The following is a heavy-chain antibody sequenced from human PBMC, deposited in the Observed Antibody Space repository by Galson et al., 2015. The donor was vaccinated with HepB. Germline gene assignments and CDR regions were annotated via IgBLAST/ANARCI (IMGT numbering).Heavy chain of an antibody. D-gene: IGHD2/OR15-2a*01. CDR3: AIGGKSNSLDY. V-gene: IGHV3-30-3*01. CDR1: SFTFSSFP. J-gene: IGHJ4*02. Sequence: YPRLSCSGTSFTFSSFPMHWVRQVPGKGLEWVKLISHVGINKYSADYVKGRIPITRDISKTTKHLQMKSLRPEATAVYDCAIGGKSNSLDYWGQGTLVTVSS. CDR2: ISHVGINK.